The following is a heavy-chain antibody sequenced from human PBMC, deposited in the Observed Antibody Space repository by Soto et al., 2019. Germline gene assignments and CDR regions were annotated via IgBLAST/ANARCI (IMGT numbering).Heavy chain of an antibody. CDR2: INHSGST. D-gene: IGHD3-3*01. V-gene: IGHV4-34*01. J-gene: IGHJ6*02. CDR1: GGSFSGYY. CDR3: ARGDPYYDFWSGYWPLAEGSGYGMDV. Sequence: SETLSLTCAVYGGSFSGYYWSWIRQPPGKGLEWIGEINHSGSTNYNPSLKSRVTISVDTSNNQFSLKLSSVTAADTAVYYCARGDPYYDFWSGYWPLAEGSGYGMDVWGQGTTVTVSS.